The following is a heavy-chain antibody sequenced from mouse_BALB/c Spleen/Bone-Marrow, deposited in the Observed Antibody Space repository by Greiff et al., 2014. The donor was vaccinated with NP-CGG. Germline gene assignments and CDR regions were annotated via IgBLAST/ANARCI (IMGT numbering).Heavy chain of an antibody. CDR3: ARLNYYGSLFV. J-gene: IGHJ1*01. Sequence: VQLKESGGGLVQPGGSLKLSCAASGFDFSRYWMRWGRQAPGEGLEWIGEINPDSSTINYTPSLKDKFIISRDNAKNTLYLQMSKVRSEDTALYYCARLNYYGSLFVWGAGTTVTVSS. CDR2: INPDSSTI. D-gene: IGHD1-1*01. V-gene: IGHV4-1*02. CDR1: GFDFSRYW.